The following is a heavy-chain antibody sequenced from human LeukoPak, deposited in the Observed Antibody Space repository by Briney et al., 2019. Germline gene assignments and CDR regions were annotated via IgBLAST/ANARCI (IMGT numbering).Heavy chain of an antibody. Sequence: ASVKVSCKASGYTFSGYYMHWVREAPGQGLEWMGWINPNSGGTNYAQKFQGRVTMTRDTSISTAYMELSRLRSDDTAVYYCARGYPLSTTAAGTYFQHWGQGTLVTVSS. CDR1: GYTFSGYY. V-gene: IGHV1-2*02. CDR2: INPNSGGT. J-gene: IGHJ1*01. CDR3: ARGYPLSTTAAGTYFQH. D-gene: IGHD6-13*01.